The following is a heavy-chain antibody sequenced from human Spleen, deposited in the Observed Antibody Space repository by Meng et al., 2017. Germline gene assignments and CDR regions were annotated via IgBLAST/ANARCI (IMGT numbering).Heavy chain of an antibody. J-gene: IGHJ4*02. CDR2: ISGSGSTI. D-gene: IGHD5-18*01. CDR3: ARGYTYGYDALDY. Sequence: GESLKISCAVSGFTFRDYYMAWIRQAPGKGLEWVSYISGSGSTIYYADSVKGRFTISRDTDKNSVYLQMDSLRAEDTAVYYCARGYTYGYDALDYWGQGTLVTVSS. V-gene: IGHV3-11*01. CDR1: GFTFRDYY.